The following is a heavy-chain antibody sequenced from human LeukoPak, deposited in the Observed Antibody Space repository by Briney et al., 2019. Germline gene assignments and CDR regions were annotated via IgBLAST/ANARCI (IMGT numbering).Heavy chain of an antibody. D-gene: IGHD6-13*01. Sequence: PGESLRLSCAASGFTVSSNYMSWVRQAPGKGLEWVSVIYSGGSTYYADSVKGRFTISRDNSKNTLYLQMNSLRAEDTAVYYCARDRVLAAAGIDYWGQGTLVTVSS. J-gene: IGHJ4*02. CDR2: IYSGGST. V-gene: IGHV3-53*01. CDR3: ARDRVLAAAGIDY. CDR1: GFTVSSNY.